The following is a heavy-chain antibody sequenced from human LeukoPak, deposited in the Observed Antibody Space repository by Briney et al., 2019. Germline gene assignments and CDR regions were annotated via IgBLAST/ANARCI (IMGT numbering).Heavy chain of an antibody. V-gene: IGHV3-53*01. Sequence: GSLRLSCTVSGFTVSSNSMSWVRQAPGKGLEWVSFIYSDNTHYSDSVKGRFTISRDNSKNTLYLQMNSLRAEDTAVYYCARDFMYNTNCPGCWGQGTLVTVTS. CDR3: ARDFMYNTNCPGC. CDR1: GFTVSSNS. J-gene: IGHJ4*02. D-gene: IGHD2-2*01. CDR2: IYSDNT.